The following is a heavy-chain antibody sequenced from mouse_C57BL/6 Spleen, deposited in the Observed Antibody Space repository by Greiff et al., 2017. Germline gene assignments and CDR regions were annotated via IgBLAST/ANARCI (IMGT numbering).Heavy chain of an antibody. CDR3: AIVWLRPYAMDD. V-gene: IGHV1-69*01. Sequence: VQLQQPGAELVMPGASVKLSCKASGYTFTSYWMHWVKQRPGQGLEWIGEIDPSDSYTNYNQKFKGKSTLTVDKSSSTAYMQLSSLASEDSAVYYCAIVWLRPYAMDDWGQGASVTVSS. CDR1: GYTFTSYW. J-gene: IGHJ4*01. CDR2: IDPSDSYT. D-gene: IGHD2-2*01.